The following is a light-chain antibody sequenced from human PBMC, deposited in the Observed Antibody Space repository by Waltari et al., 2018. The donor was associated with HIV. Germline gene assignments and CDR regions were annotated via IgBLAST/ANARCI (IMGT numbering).Light chain of an antibody. Sequence: DIQITQFPSSVSAYVGDRVTFTCRAAQGISTWLAWYQQKPGKAPKRLISVASNWEPGVPSRFSGSGSGTSFSLTITSLQADDFAVYYCQQTNSFPFTFGQGTRLEIK. CDR2: VAS. V-gene: IGKV1D-12*01. CDR1: QGISTW. CDR3: QQTNSFPFT. J-gene: IGKJ5*01.